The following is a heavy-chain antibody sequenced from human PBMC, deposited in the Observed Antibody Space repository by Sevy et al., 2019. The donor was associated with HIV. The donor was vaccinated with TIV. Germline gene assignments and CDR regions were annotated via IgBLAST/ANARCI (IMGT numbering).Heavy chain of an antibody. V-gene: IGHV3-53*01. CDR1: GFTVSSNY. J-gene: IGHJ3*02. Sequence: GGSLRLSCAASGFTVSSNYMSWVRQAPLKSLQSLSVIYGGGSTYYADSVKGRFTISRDNSKNTLYLQMNSLRAEDTAVYYCATIIKRREGLDAFDIWGQGTMVTVSS. CDR2: IYGGGST. CDR3: ATIIKRREGLDAFDI. D-gene: IGHD1-26*01.